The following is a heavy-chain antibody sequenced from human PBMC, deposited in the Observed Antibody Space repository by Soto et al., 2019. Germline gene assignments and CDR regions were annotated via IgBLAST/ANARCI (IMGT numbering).Heavy chain of an antibody. CDR1: GGSISSYY. Sequence: SETLSLTCTVSGGSISSYYWSWIRQPPGKGLEWIGYIYYSGSTNYNPSLKSRVTISVDTSKNQFSLKLSSVTAADTAVYYCARFDYYDSSGYLDFGPKWGQGTXVTVSS. D-gene: IGHD3-22*01. CDR3: ARFDYYDSSGYLDFGPK. CDR2: IYYSGST. J-gene: IGHJ4*02. V-gene: IGHV4-59*01.